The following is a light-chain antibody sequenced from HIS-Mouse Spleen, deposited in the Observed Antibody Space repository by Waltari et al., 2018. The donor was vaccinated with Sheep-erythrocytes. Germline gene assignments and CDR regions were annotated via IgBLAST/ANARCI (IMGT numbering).Light chain of an antibody. CDR3: QQRSNWPPYT. CDR2: DAS. CDR1: QSVSSY. Sequence: VLTQSPATLSLSPGERATLSCRTSQSVSSYLAWYQQKPGQAPRLLIYDASNRATGIPARFSGSGSGTDFTLTISSLEPEDFAVYYCQQRSNWPPYTFGQGTKLEIK. J-gene: IGKJ2*01. V-gene: IGKV3-11*01.